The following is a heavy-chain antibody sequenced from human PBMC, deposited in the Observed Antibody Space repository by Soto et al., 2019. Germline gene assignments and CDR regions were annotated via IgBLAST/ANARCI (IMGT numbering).Heavy chain of an antibody. V-gene: IGHV1-8*01. D-gene: IGHD3-3*01. CDR3: VVGVVIISGLDY. J-gene: IGHJ4*02. CDR1: GYTFTSYD. Sequence: AASVKVSCKASGYTFTSYDINWVRQATGQGLEWMGWMNPNSGNTGYAQKFQGRVTMTRNTSISTAYMELSSLRSEDTAVYYCVVGVVIISGLDYWGQGTLVTVSS. CDR2: MNPNSGNT.